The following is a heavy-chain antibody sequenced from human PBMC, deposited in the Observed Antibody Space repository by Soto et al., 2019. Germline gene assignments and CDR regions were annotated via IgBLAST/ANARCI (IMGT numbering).Heavy chain of an antibody. CDR2: ISYDGSNK. Sequence: PGGSLRLSCAASGFTFSSYGMHWVRQAPGKGLEWVAVISYDGSNKYYADSVKGRFTISRDNSKNMLYLEMNSLRVEDTALYYCARDGIGSVAFWGYLDYWGQGTPVTVSS. CDR1: GFTFSSYG. D-gene: IGHD3-16*01. CDR3: ARDGIGSVAFWGYLDY. V-gene: IGHV3-30*03. J-gene: IGHJ4*02.